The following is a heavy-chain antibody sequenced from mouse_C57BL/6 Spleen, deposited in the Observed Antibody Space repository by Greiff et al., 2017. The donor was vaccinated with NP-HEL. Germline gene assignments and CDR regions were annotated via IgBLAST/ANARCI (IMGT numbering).Heavy chain of an antibody. CDR1: GYTFTDYY. CDR2: IYPGSGNT. CDR3: AGARLGGWYFDV. D-gene: IGHD4-1*01. Sequence: QVQLKESGAELVRPGASVKLSCKASGYTFTDYYINWVKQRPGQGLEWIARIYPGSGNTYYNEKFKGKATLTAEKSSSTAYMQLSSLTSEDSAVDYCAGARLGGWYFDVWGTGTTVTVSS. V-gene: IGHV1-76*01. J-gene: IGHJ1*03.